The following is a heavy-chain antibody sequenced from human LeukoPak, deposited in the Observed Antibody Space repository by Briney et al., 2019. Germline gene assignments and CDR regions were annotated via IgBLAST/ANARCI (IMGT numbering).Heavy chain of an antibody. D-gene: IGHD2-21*02. J-gene: IGHJ4*02. CDR3: AKASKYCGGDCYSYLDF. CDR1: GFTFSSFG. V-gene: IGHV3-23*01. CDR2: ISGSGTTT. Sequence: PGGSLRLSCVASGFTFSSFGLAWVRQAPGKGLEWVSIISGSGTTTFYADSVRGRFTVSRDISKSTLFLQMNTLRAEDAAVYYCAKASKYCGGDCYSYLDFWGQGAPVTVSS.